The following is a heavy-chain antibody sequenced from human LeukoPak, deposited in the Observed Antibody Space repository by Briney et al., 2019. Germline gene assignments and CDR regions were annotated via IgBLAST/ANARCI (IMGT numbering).Heavy chain of an antibody. CDR1: GFTFSSYS. Sequence: SGGSLRLSCAASGFTFSSYSMNWVRQAPGKGLEWVSSISNSSSYIYYADSVKGRFTISRDNAKNSLYLQMNSLRAEDTAVYYCARDEGSGSINPFDYWGQGTLVTVSS. CDR3: ARDEGSGSINPFDY. J-gene: IGHJ4*02. D-gene: IGHD3-10*01. V-gene: IGHV3-21*01. CDR2: ISNSSSYI.